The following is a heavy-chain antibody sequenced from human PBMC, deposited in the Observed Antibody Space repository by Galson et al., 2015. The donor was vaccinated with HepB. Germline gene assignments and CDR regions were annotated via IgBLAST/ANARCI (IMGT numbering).Heavy chain of an antibody. CDR1: GGTFSSYA. J-gene: IGHJ6*02. Sequence: SVKVSCKASGGTFSSYAISWVRQAPGQGLEWMGGIIPIFGTANYAQKFQGRVTITADKSTSTAYMELSSLRSEDTAVYYYARGYYDFWSGSIGVGYYYGMDVWGQGTTVTVSS. CDR3: ARGYYDFWSGSIGVGYYYGMDV. CDR2: IIPIFGTA. V-gene: IGHV1-69*06. D-gene: IGHD3-3*01.